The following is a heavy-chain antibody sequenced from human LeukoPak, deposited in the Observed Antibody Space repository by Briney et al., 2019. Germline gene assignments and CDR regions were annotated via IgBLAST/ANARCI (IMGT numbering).Heavy chain of an antibody. CDR1: GGSISSSNW. Sequence: SGTLSLTCAVSGGSISSSNWWSWVRQPPGKGLEWIGEIYHSGSTNYNPSLKSRVTISVDTSKNQFSLKLSSVTAADTAVYYCASISTMVRGVGWFDPWGQGTLVTVSS. D-gene: IGHD3-10*01. V-gene: IGHV4-4*02. J-gene: IGHJ5*02. CDR2: IYHSGST. CDR3: ASISTMVRGVGWFDP.